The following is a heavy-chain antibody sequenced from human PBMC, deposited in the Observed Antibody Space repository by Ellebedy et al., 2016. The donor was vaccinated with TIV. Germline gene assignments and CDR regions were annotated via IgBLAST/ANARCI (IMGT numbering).Heavy chain of an antibody. J-gene: IGHJ5*02. D-gene: IGHD4-11*01. V-gene: IGHV3-21*01. Sequence: PGGSLRLSCAASGFTFSDYSMNWVRQAPGKGLEWVSSISTGSSFIFYADSLKGRFTISRDNAKSSLYLQMNGLRAEDTAVYYCARGNYRGNWFDPWGQGTLVTVSS. CDR1: GFTFSDYS. CDR2: ISTGSSFI. CDR3: ARGNYRGNWFDP.